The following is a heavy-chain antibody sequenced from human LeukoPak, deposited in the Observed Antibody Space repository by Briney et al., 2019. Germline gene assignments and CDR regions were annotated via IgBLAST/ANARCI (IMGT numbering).Heavy chain of an antibody. CDR2: ISAYNGNT. V-gene: IGHV1-18*01. CDR3: ARVLASVLDCSSTSCYGSGDAFDI. J-gene: IGHJ3*02. D-gene: IGHD2-2*01. CDR1: GYTFTSYG. Sequence: ASVKVSCKTSGYTFTSYGISWVRQAPGQGLEWMGWISAYNGNTNYAQKLQGRVTMTTDTSTSTAYMELSSLRSEDTAVYYCARVLASVLDCSSTSCYGSGDAFDIWGQGTMVTVSS.